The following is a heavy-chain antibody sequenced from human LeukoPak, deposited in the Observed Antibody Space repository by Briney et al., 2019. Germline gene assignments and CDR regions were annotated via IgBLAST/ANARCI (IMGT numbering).Heavy chain of an antibody. CDR2: INPSGGST. J-gene: IGHJ6*03. D-gene: IGHD6-6*01. Sequence: ASVKVSCKASGYTFTSYYMHWVRQAPGQGLEWMGIINPSGGSTSYAQKFQGRVTMTRDMSTSTVYMELGSLRSEDTAVYYCARGEQLVTPYYYYYYMDVWGKGTTVTVSS. CDR3: ARGEQLVTPYYYYYYMDV. CDR1: GYTFTSYY. V-gene: IGHV1-46*01.